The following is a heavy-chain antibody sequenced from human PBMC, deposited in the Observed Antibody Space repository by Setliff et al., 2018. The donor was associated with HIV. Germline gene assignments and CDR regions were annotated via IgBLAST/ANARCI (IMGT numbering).Heavy chain of an antibody. CDR2: IIPIFGTG. D-gene: IGHD3-10*01. Sequence: SVKVSCKASGGIFMNSAFNWVRQARGQGLEWMGSIIPIFGTGNYAQKFQGRVTITADESTSTAYMELRGLRSEDTALYYCATRPPGVHGFSIWGQGTMVTVSS. CDR3: ATRPPGVHGFSI. CDR1: GGIFMNSA. V-gene: IGHV1-69*13. J-gene: IGHJ3*02.